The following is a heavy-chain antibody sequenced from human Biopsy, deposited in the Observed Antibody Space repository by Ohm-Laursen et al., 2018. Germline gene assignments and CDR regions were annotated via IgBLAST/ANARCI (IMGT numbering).Heavy chain of an antibody. CDR1: GGTLSSHG. Sequence: SSVKVSCNASGGTLSSHGISWVRQAPGQGLDWMGGIVPLFETTDSAQKFQGRVTITADRSTTTAYIELSGLTSEDTAIYYCAKAGQTSGEYVVPRHFDSWGQGTRVTVSS. V-gene: IGHV1-69*06. CDR2: IVPLFETT. J-gene: IGHJ4*02. CDR3: AKAGQTSGEYVVPRHFDS. D-gene: IGHD2-15*01.